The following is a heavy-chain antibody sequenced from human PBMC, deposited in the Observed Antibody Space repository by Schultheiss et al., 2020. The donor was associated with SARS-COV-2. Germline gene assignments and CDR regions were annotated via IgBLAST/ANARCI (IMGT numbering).Heavy chain of an antibody. V-gene: IGHV3-48*04. CDR2: ISSSGSTI. J-gene: IGHJ6*02. D-gene: IGHD3-10*01. CDR1: GFTFSSYS. CDR3: ARLWFGEAV. Sequence: GESLKISCAASGFTFSSYSMNWVRQAPGKGLEWVSYISSSGSTIYYADSVKGRFTISRDNAKNSLYLQMNSLRAEDTAVYYCARLWFGEAVWGQGTTVTVSS.